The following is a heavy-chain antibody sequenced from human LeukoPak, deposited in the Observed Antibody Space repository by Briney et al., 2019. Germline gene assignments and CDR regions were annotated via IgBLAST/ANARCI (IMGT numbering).Heavy chain of an antibody. CDR2: IYYSGST. V-gene: IGHV4-59*08. Sequence: SETLSLTCTVSGGSISSYYWSWIRQPPGKGLEWIGYIYYSGSTNYNPSLKSRVTISVDTSKNQFSLKLSSVTAADTAVYYCARHAMAARQARFDPWGQGALVTVSS. D-gene: IGHD2-2*01. CDR1: GGSISSYY. J-gene: IGHJ5*02. CDR3: ARHAMAARQARFDP.